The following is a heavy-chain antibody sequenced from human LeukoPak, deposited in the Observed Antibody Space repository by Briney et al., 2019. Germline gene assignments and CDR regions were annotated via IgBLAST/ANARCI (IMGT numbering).Heavy chain of an antibody. D-gene: IGHD3-10*01. J-gene: IGHJ4*02. CDR3: ARENWAPRGSFDL. V-gene: IGHV3-30*04. CDR2: ISYDGSNK. CDR1: GFTFSSYA. Sequence: GGSLRLSCAASGFTFSSYAMHWVRQAPGKGLEWVAVISYDGSNKKYADSVKGRFTISRDNSKNTLYLQMNSLRAEDTAVYYCARENWAPRGSFDLWGQGTLVTVSS.